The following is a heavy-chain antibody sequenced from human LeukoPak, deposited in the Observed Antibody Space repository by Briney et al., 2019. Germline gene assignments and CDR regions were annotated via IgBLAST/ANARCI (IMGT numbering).Heavy chain of an antibody. CDR3: ARALYYYYYMDV. Sequence: PGGSLGLSCAASGFTFSSYAMHWVRQAPGKGLEYVSAISSNGGSTYYANSVKGRFTISRDNSKNTLYLQMGSLRAEDMAVYYCARALYYYYYMDVWGKGTTVTVSS. J-gene: IGHJ6*03. CDR1: GFTFSSYA. V-gene: IGHV3-64*01. CDR2: ISSNGGST.